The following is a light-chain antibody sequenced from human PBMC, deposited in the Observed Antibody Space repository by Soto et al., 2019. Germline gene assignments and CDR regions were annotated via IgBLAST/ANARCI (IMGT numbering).Light chain of an antibody. Sequence: EIVLTQSPATVSLSPGETSTLSFMSSQSVDKFLAWYQQRPGQPPRLLIFDSSNRATGVPVRFSGSGSGTVFTLTIGSLEPEDSAVYYCQQRKHWPPITFGQGTRLEIK. CDR2: DSS. CDR3: QQRKHWPPIT. V-gene: IGKV3-11*01. J-gene: IGKJ5*01. CDR1: QSVDKF.